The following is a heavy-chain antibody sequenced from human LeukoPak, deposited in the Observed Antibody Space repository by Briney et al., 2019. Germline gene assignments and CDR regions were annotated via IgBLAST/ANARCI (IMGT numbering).Heavy chain of an antibody. J-gene: IGHJ5*01. V-gene: IGHV4-59*01. CDR3: ARVPPRLSQTRGAIIKFPRWFDS. Sequence: KPSETLSLTCSVSTGAIRTYLWSWIRQSPGKGLEWIGYIHDSGATNYNPSLKSRVTISIDTSKNQFSLNLSSVTAADTAIYYCARVPPRLSQTRGAIIKFPRWFDSWGQGTLVTVSS. CDR1: TGAIRTYL. CDR2: IHDSGAT. D-gene: IGHD3-10*01.